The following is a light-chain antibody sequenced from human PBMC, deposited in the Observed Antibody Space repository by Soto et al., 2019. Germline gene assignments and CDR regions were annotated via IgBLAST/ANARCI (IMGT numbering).Light chain of an antibody. CDR1: HSATRY. CDR2: DAS. CDR3: QQYGSSTIT. J-gene: IGKJ5*01. Sequence: EIVFTQSPGTLSLSPGERATLSCRASHSATRYVAWYQQKPGQAPRLLISDASGRATGIPDRFSGSGSETDFTLTINRLETEDFAVYLCQQYGSSTITFGQGTRLEIK. V-gene: IGKV3-20*01.